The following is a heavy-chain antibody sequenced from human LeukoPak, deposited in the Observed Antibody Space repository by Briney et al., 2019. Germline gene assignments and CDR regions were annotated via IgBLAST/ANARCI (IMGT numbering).Heavy chain of an antibody. V-gene: IGHV4-39*07. D-gene: IGHD1-26*01. J-gene: IGHJ4*02. CDR1: GGSISSSSYY. CDR2: IYYSGST. Sequence: SETLSLTCTVSGGSISSSSYYWGWIRQPPGKGLEWIGSIYYSGSTYYNPSLKSRVTISVDTSKNQFSLKLSSVTAADTAVYYCARGAVGAENFDYWGQGTLVTVSS. CDR3: ARGAVGAENFDY.